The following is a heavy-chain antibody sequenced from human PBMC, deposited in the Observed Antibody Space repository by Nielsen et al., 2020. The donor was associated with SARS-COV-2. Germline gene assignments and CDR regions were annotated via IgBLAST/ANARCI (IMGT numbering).Heavy chain of an antibody. V-gene: IGHV7-4-1*02. CDR2: INTNTGKP. J-gene: IGHJ4*02. Sequence: ASVKVSCKASGYTFSKYAINWVRQAPGHGLEWMAWINTNTGKPMYGQGFTGRFVLSLDTPVSTAYLQINNLQAEDTGVYFCVSEVVPSGSVFVWGQGTLVTVSS. CDR3: VSEVVPSGSVFV. D-gene: IGHD2-2*01. CDR1: GYTFSKYA.